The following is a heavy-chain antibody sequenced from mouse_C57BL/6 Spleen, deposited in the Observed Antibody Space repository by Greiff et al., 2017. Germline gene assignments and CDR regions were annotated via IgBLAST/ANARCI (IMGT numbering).Heavy chain of an antibody. CDR3: ARRGPTVDSMDY. D-gene: IGHD2-12*01. CDR2: IDPSDSET. Sequence: VQLQQPGAELVRPGSSVKLSCKASGYTFTSYWMHWVKQRPIQGLEWIGNIDPSDSETHYNQKFKDKATLTVDKSSSTAYMQLSSLTSEDSAVXYCARRGPTVDSMDYWGQGTSLTVSS. CDR1: GYTFTSYW. V-gene: IGHV1-52*01. J-gene: IGHJ4*01.